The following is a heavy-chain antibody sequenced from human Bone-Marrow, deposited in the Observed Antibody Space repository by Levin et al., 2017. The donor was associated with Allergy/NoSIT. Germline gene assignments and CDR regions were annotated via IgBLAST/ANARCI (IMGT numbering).Heavy chain of an antibody. V-gene: IGHV3-66*01. CDR2: IYSGGDT. J-gene: IGHJ4*02. CDR1: GFTVSRNY. CDR3: AGDGPGPAPGTP. D-gene: IGHD2-15*01. Sequence: GGSLRLSCAASGFTVSRNYMSWVRQAPGKGLEWVSLIYSGGDTQYADSVKGRFTISRDNSKNTLYLQMNSLRVDDTAVYYCAGDGPGPAPGTPWGQGTLVTVSS.